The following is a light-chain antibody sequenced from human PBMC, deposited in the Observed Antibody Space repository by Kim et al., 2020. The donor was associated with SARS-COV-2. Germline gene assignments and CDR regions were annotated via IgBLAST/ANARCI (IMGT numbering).Light chain of an antibody. V-gene: IGKV1-27*01. CDR3: QKYDSAPQT. Sequence: SASVADRGTVTRRASQGVGTSLAWYQQKPGKVPKLLIYAASNLHSGVPSRFSGSGSGTDFTLTIDTLQPEDFATYYCQKYDSAPQTFGPGTKLEI. CDR1: QGVGTS. CDR2: AAS. J-gene: IGKJ2*01.